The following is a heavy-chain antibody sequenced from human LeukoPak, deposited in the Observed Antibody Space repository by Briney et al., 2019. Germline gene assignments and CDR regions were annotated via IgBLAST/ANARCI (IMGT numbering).Heavy chain of an antibody. Sequence: GGSLRLSCVASGFTFTHYGFHWVRQTPGKGLEWVAIIWSDGTRENYADSVKGRFTISRDNSKNTLYLQMNSLRAEDTAVYYCASPRDYYDSSGYYYPFDYWGQGTLVTVSS. CDR2: IWSDGTRE. CDR1: GFTFTHYG. D-gene: IGHD3-22*01. CDR3: ASPRDYYDSSGYYYPFDY. J-gene: IGHJ4*02. V-gene: IGHV3-33*01.